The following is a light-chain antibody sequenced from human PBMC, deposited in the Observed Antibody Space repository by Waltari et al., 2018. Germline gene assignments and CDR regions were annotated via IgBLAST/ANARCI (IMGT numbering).Light chain of an antibody. CDR1: QSVSTF. V-gene: IGKV3-11*01. CDR3: QQRANWPPLT. Sequence: EIALTQSPATLHLSPGERATLSCRASQSVSTFLAWYQQKPGQAPRLLIYHASNRATGSPARFSGNGSATDFTLNISSLEPEDLAVYYCQQRANWPPLTFGGGTKVKIK. J-gene: IGKJ4*01. CDR2: HAS.